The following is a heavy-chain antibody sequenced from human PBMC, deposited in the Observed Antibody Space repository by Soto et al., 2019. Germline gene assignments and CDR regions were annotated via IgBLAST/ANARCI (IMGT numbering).Heavy chain of an antibody. V-gene: IGHV3-66*01. Sequence: EVQLVESGGGLVQPGGSLRLSCAASGFTVSSKYMTWVRQAPGKGLEWVSLIQSGGTTYYAASVKGRFTISRDTSENKLHPQMDSLRVEDTAVYYGARDDVLCDGGRCYGIPLDVWGEGTTVTVSS. CDR1: GFTVSSKY. D-gene: IGHD2-15*01. CDR2: IQSGGTT. J-gene: IGHJ6*04. CDR3: ARDDVLCDGGRCYGIPLDV.